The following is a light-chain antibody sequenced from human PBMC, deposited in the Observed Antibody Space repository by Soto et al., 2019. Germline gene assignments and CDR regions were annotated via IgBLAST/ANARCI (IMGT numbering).Light chain of an antibody. V-gene: IGLV2-8*01. CDR3: CLYAYNSGWL. CDR1: SSDVGGYNY. Sequence: QSALTQPPSASGSPGQSVTISCTGTSSDVGGYNYVSWYQQHPGKVPKLMVYEVNKRPSGVSNRFSGPKSGHMASLTISGLQAEDEADYYCCLYAYNSGWLFGGGTKLTVL. CDR2: EVN. J-gene: IGLJ3*02.